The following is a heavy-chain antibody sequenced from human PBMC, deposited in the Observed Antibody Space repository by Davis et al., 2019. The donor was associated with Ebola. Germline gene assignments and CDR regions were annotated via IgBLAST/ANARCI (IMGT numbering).Heavy chain of an antibody. J-gene: IGHJ4*02. CDR1: GYTFTSYY. CDR2: INPSGGST. V-gene: IGHV1-46*01. Sequence: ASVKVSCKASGYTFTSYYMHWVRQAPGQGLEWMGIINPSGGSTSYAQKFQGRVTMTRDTSISTAYMELSRLRSDDTAVYYCARGPRAFDYWGQGTLVTVSS. CDR3: ARGPRAFDY.